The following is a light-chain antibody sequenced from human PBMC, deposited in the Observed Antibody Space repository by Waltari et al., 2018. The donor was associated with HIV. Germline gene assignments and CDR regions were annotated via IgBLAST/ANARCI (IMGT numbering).Light chain of an antibody. CDR2: NAS. V-gene: IGKV3-15*01. CDR1: QSVSSD. Sequence: EILMTQSPATLSVPQGERVTLSCRASQSVSSDLDWYRQKPGQAPRLLIYNASPRATGLPARFSGSGSGTEFTLTISSLQSEDFAFYYCQQYNNWPPWTFGQGTKVEIK. CDR3: QQYNNWPPWT. J-gene: IGKJ1*01.